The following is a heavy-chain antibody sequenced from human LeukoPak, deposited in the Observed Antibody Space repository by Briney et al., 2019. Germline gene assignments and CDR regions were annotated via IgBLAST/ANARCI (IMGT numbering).Heavy chain of an antibody. Sequence: GASVKVSCKASGYTFTGYYMHWVRQAPGQGLEWMGWINPNSGGTNYAQKLQGRVTMTTDTSTSTAYMELRSLRSDDTAVYYCARGKMTTAYYFDYWGQGTLVTVSS. J-gene: IGHJ4*02. D-gene: IGHD4-17*01. CDR3: ARGKMTTAYYFDY. CDR1: GYTFTGYY. CDR2: INPNSGGT. V-gene: IGHV1-2*02.